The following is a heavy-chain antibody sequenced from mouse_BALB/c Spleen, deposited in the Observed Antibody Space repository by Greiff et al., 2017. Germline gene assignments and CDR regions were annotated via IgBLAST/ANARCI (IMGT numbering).Heavy chain of an antibody. J-gene: IGHJ1*01. CDR2: ISNGGGST. V-gene: IGHV5-12-2*01. CDR1: GFTFSSYT. CDR3: AGTYYRYDEGYFDV. D-gene: IGHD2-14*01. Sequence: EVQRVESGGGLVQPGGSLKLSCAASGFTFSSYTMSWVRQTPEKRLEWVAYISNGGGSTYYPDTVKGRFTISRDNAKNTLYLQMSSLKSEDTAMYYCAGTYYRYDEGYFDVWGAGTTVTVSS.